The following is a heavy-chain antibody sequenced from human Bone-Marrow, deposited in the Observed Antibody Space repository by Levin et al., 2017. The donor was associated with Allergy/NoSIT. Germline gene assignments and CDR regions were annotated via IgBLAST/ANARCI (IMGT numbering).Heavy chain of an antibody. CDR2: ISYHGINK. CDR3: AKYHDYGEYRDWFDP. J-gene: IGHJ5*02. Sequence: PGGSLRLSCAASGFTFSSYGMHWVRQAPGKGLEWVAVISYHGINKYYADSVKGRFTISRDNSKNTLYLQMNSLRAEDTAVYYCAKYHDYGEYRDWFDPRGQGTLVTVSS. V-gene: IGHV3-30*18. D-gene: IGHD4-17*01. CDR1: GFTFSSYG.